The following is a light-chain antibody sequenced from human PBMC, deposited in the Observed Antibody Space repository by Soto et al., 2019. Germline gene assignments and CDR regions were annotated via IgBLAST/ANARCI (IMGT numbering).Light chain of an antibody. Sequence: EIVLTQSPVSLSLSPGERATLSCRASQSINSYLAWYKQKPGQAPRLFIYDASNRATGIPARFSGSGSGTDFTLPISSLEPEDFAVYYCQQRNEWPLTFGQGTRLEMK. CDR2: DAS. J-gene: IGKJ5*01. CDR3: QQRNEWPLT. V-gene: IGKV3-11*01. CDR1: QSINSY.